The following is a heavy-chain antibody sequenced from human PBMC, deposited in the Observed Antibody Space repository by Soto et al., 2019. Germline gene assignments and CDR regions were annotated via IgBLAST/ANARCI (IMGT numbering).Heavy chain of an antibody. CDR3: AMESVDWLDY. V-gene: IGHV1-8*01. D-gene: IGHD1-1*01. J-gene: IGHJ5*01. CDR1: GYTFTSYD. CDR2: MNPNSGNT. Sequence: QVQLVQSGAEVKKPGASVKVSCKASGYTFTSYDINWVRQATGQGLEWKGWMNPNSGNTGYAQKVQGRVTMTRDTSISTAYMELSSLRSEDTVGYYCAMESVDWLDYWGHGPMVTVSS.